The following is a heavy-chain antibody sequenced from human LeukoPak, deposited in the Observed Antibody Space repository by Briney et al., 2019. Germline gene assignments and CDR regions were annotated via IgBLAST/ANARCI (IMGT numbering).Heavy chain of an antibody. Sequence: GGSLSLSCPASGFTFDEFAMSWVRHAPRMWLEWVSEIKWMGGSTGYADSVKCRFTTSSNNAKISLYLQMDRLRAEDTAFYYWARDVKNYTSGSYDYWGQGTLVTVSS. CDR1: GFTFDEFA. D-gene: IGHD3-10*01. V-gene: IGHV3-20*04. J-gene: IGHJ4*02. CDR3: ARDVKNYTSGSYDY. CDR2: IKWMGGST.